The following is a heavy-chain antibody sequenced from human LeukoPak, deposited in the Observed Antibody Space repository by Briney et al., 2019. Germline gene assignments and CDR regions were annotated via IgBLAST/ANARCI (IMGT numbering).Heavy chain of an antibody. CDR2: IYYSGST. CDR3: ARSPTKRVPEDY. V-gene: IGHV4-59*01. D-gene: IGHD2-2*01. J-gene: IGHJ4*02. Sequence: SETLSLTCTVSGGSISSYYWSWIRQPPGKGLEWIGYIYYSGSTNYNPSLKSRVTISVDTSKNQFSLKLSSVTAADTDVYYCARSPTKRVPEDYWGQGTLVTVSS. CDR1: GGSISSYY.